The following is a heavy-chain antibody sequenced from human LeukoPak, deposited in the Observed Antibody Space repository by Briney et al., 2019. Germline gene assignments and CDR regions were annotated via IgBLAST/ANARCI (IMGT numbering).Heavy chain of an antibody. V-gene: IGHV3-30-3*01. CDR3: ARVVRYCGGDCYSFDY. D-gene: IGHD2-21*02. Sequence: GGSLRLSCAASGFTFRSYAMHWVRQAPGKVLEWVAVISYDGTNKYYADSVKGRFTISRDNSKNTLYLQMNSLRAEDTAVYYCARVVRYCGGDCYSFDYWGQGTLVTVSS. CDR1: GFTFRSYA. J-gene: IGHJ4*02. CDR2: ISYDGTNK.